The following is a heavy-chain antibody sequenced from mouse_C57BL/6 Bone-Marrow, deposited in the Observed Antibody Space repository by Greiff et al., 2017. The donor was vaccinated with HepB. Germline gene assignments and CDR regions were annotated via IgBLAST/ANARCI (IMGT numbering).Heavy chain of an antibody. V-gene: IGHV14-4*01. CDR3: TNGNPYYYAMDY. CDR2: IDPENGDT. D-gene: IGHD2-1*01. CDR1: GFNIKDDY. Sequence: EVQLKESGAELVRPGASVKLSCTASGFNIKDDYMHWVKQRPEQGLEWIGWIDPENGDTEYASKFQGKATITADTSSNTAYLQLSGLTSEDTAVYYCTNGNPYYYAMDYWGQGTSVTVSS. J-gene: IGHJ4*01.